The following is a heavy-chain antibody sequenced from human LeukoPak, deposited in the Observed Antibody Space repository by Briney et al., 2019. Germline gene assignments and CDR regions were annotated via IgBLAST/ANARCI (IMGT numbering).Heavy chain of an antibody. CDR1: GFTFDDYA. CDR3: AKDPATRDGHGAWFDP. CDR2: ISGNGGST. J-gene: IGHJ5*02. D-gene: IGHD5-24*01. V-gene: IGHV3-43*02. Sequence: GGSLRLSCAASGFTFDDYAMHWVRQAPGKGLEWVSLISGNGGSTFYAASVKGRFTISGDNSKNSLYLQMNSLRTEDTALYYCAKDPATRDGHGAWFDPWGQGTLVTVSS.